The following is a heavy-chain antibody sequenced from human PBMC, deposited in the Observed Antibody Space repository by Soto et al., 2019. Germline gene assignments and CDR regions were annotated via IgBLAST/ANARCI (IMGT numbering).Heavy chain of an antibody. Sequence: GGSLSLTCGASDFTFSNYWMTWVRHAPGKGLQWVENINRDGSEKYYVDSLKGRFTISRDNAENSLYLEMNTLRAEDTAVYYCASAPDGSGSYYYFDHWGQGTLVTVS. CDR2: INRDGSEK. J-gene: IGHJ4*02. CDR3: ASAPDGSGSYYYFDH. D-gene: IGHD3-22*01. V-gene: IGHV3-7*03. CDR1: DFTFSNYW.